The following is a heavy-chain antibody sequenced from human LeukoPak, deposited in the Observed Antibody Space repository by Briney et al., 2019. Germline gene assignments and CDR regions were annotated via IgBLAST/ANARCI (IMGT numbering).Heavy chain of an antibody. V-gene: IGHV4-59*01. CDR2: IYSSWTK. CDR3: ARANGYNPPFDS. Sequence: SETMSLTCTVSADSISHYYWSWIRQPPGMALEWIGYIYSSWTKNYNPSLKGRASMSVDRSKKQFSLNLSYVTAADTAMYYCARANGYNPPFDSWGQGTLVIVSS. J-gene: IGHJ4*02. D-gene: IGHD5-24*01. CDR1: ADSISHYY.